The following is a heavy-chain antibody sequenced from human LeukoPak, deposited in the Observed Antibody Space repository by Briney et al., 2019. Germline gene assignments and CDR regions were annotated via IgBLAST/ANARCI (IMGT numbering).Heavy chain of an antibody. D-gene: IGHD3-10*01. V-gene: IGHV4-34*01. CDR1: GGSFSGYY. CDR3: ARGVRGVITFDP. CDR2: INHSGST. Sequence: PSETLSFTCAVYGGSFSGYYWSWIRQPPGKGLEWIGEINHSGSTNYNPSLKSRVTISVDTSKNQFSLKLSSVTAADTAVYYCARGVRGVITFDPWGQGTLVTVSS. J-gene: IGHJ5*02.